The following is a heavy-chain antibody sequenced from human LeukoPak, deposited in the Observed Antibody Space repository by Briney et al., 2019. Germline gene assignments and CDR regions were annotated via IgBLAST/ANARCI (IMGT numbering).Heavy chain of an antibody. V-gene: IGHV3-9*01. J-gene: IGHJ4*02. Sequence: GRSLRLSCAASGFTFDDYAMHWVRQAPGKGLEWVSGISWSSGSIGYADSVKGRFTISRDNAKNSLYLQMNSLRAEDTALYYCAKEGNWNYLDYWGQGTLVTVSS. CDR2: ISWSSGSI. CDR3: AKEGNWNYLDY. D-gene: IGHD1-1*01. CDR1: GFTFDDYA.